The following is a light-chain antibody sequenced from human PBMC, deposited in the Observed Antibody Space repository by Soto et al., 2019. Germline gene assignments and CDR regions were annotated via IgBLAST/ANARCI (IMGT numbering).Light chain of an antibody. Sequence: EIVLTQSPGTLSLSPGERATLSCRASQSVSSNYLAWYQQKPGQAPRLLIDGASSRATGISDRFSGSGSGTDFTLTISRLEPEDFAVYYCQQYGSSPWTFXQGTKVDIK. CDR3: QQYGSSPWT. V-gene: IGKV3-20*01. J-gene: IGKJ1*01. CDR2: GAS. CDR1: QSVSSNY.